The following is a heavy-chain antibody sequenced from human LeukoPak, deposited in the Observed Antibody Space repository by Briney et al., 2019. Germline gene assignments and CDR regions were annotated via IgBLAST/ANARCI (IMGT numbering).Heavy chain of an antibody. CDR1: GFTFSRYA. CDR3: AKVSVTMVRYYGMDV. J-gene: IGHJ6*02. D-gene: IGHD3-10*01. CDR2: ISYDGGDK. Sequence: GGSLRLSCAASGFTFSRYAMHWVRQAPGKGLEWVAVISYDGGDKYYADSLKGRFTISRDNSKNTLYLQMNSLRAEDTAVYYCAKVSVTMVRYYGMDVWGQGTTVTVSS. V-gene: IGHV3-30*04.